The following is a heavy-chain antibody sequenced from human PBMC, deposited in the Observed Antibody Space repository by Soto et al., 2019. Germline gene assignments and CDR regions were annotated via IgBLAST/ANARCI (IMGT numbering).Heavy chain of an antibody. J-gene: IGHJ6*02. CDR1: GVTFSSYA. Sequence: SVTVSCEASGVTFSSYAISWVRQAPGQGLEWMGGIIPIFGTANYAQKFQGRVTITADESTSTAYMELSSLRSEDTAVYYCASRDTAMAYYYYYGMDVWGQGTTVTVSS. V-gene: IGHV1-69*13. CDR3: ASRDTAMAYYYYYGMDV. D-gene: IGHD5-18*01. CDR2: IIPIFGTA.